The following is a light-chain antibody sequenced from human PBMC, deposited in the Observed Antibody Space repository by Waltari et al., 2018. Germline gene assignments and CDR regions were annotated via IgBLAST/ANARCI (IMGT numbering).Light chain of an antibody. CDR2: NNN. V-gene: IGLV1-44*01. Sequence: QSVLTQPPSASGTPEQRVTISCSGSNSNIGSNTVNWYQHLPGTAPKLLIYNNNQRPSGVPDRFSGSKSGTSASLAISGLLSEDEGDYYCAGWDDSLNGVVFGGGTKLTVL. J-gene: IGLJ2*01. CDR1: NSNIGSNT. CDR3: AGWDDSLNGVV.